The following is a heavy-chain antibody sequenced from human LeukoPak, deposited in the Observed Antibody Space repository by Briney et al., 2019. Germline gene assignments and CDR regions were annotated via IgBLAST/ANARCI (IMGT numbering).Heavy chain of an antibody. CDR1: GFTFIINA. V-gene: IGHV3-30*04. CDR3: ARGWTSCEGYFDY. CDR2: ISYDGSNK. D-gene: IGHD2-2*01. Sequence: PGGSLRLSCASSGFTFIINAMHCVRQAPGKGLEWVAVISYDGSNKYYADSVKGRFTISRDNSKNTLYLQMNSLRAEDTAVYYCARGWTSCEGYFDYWGQGTLVTVSS. J-gene: IGHJ4*02.